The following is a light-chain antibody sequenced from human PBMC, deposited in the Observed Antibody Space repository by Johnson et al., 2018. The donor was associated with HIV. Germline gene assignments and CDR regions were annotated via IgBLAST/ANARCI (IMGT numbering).Light chain of an antibody. J-gene: IGLJ1*01. V-gene: IGLV1-51*01. Sequence: QSVLTQPPSVSAAPGQKVTISCSGSSSNIGKNYVSWYQLLPGTAPKLLIYDYDKRPSGIPDRFSGSKSGTSATLGITGLQTGDEADYYCGTWDTSLSASYV. CDR1: SSNIGKNY. CDR2: DYD. CDR3: GTWDTSLSASYV.